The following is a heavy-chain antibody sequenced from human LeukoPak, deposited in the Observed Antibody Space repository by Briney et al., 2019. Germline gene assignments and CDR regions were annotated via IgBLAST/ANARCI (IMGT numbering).Heavy chain of an antibody. Sequence: GGSLRLSCAVSGFTFSSYWMSWVRQAPGKGLEWVASIKEEGSEKHYVDSVKGRFTISRDNAKNSLYLQMNSLRAEDTAVCYCARRHYQLSRGQGILVTVSS. J-gene: IGHJ4*02. V-gene: IGHV3-7*01. D-gene: IGHD2-2*01. CDR2: IKEEGSEK. CDR3: ARRHYQLS. CDR1: GFTFSSYW.